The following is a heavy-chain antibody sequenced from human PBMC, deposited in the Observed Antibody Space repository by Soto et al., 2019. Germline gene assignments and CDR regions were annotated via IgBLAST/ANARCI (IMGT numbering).Heavy chain of an antibody. V-gene: IGHV4-31*03. CDR2: IYYSGST. CDR1: GGSISSGGYY. Sequence: SETLSLTCTVSGGSISSGGYYWSWIRQHPGKGLEWIGYIYYSGSTYYNPSLKSRVTISVDTPKNQFSLKLSSVTAADTAVYYCARDRLATVTTGYYYYGMDVWGQGTTVTVS. CDR3: ARDRLATVTTGYYYYGMDV. J-gene: IGHJ6*02. D-gene: IGHD4-4*01.